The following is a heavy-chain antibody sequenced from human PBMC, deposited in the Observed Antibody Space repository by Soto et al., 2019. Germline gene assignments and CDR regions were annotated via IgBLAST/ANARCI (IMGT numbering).Heavy chain of an antibody. CDR2: IYHSGTT. V-gene: IGHV4-4*02. D-gene: IGHD1-26*01. CDR1: GASISNTDW. J-gene: IGHJ4*02. CDR3: AIQGAGDFDN. Sequence: QVQLQESGPGLVEPSGTLSLTCAVSGASISNTDWWSWVRQPPGKGLEWIGEIYHSGTTNCDPSLTSRVTRSLDKSKSPFSLKLTSVTAAETAVYYCAIQGAGDFDNWGRGTQVTVYS.